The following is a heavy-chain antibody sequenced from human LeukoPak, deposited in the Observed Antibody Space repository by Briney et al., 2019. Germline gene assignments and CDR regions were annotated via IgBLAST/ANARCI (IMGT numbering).Heavy chain of an antibody. Sequence: PSETLSLTCAVYGGSFSGYYWSWIRQPPGKGLEWIGEINHSGSTNYNPSLKSRLTISVDTSRSQFSLKLNSVTAADTAVYYCAKSNGYGLVDIWGQGTMVTVSS. V-gene: IGHV4-34*01. J-gene: IGHJ3*02. CDR3: AKSNGYGLVDI. CDR1: GGSFSGYY. CDR2: INHSGST. D-gene: IGHD3-10*01.